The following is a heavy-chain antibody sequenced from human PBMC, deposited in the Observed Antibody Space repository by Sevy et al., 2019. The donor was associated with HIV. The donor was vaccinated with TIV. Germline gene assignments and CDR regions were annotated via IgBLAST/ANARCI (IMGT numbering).Heavy chain of an antibody. CDR1: GDIFSNYG. CDR3: ARDRPCGGDCYILDP. CDR2: ILPISGLV. V-gene: IGHV1-69*10. Sequence: ASVKVSCKASGDIFSNYGINWVRQAPGQGLPWMGGILPISGLVNYAQKFQGRVTISADKSTGTVYMALSSLRSEDTAVYYCARDRPCGGDCYILDPWGQGVLVTVSS. J-gene: IGHJ5*02. D-gene: IGHD2-21*01.